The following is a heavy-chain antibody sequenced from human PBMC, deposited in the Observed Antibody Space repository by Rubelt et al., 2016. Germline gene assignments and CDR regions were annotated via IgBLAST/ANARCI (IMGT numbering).Heavy chain of an antibody. CDR3: ARLGLAYMADY. D-gene: IGHD3-10*01. CDR2: IYYSGST. Sequence: QVQLQESGPGLVKPSETLSLTSTVSGGSISSYYWSWIRQPPGKGLEWIGYIYYSGSTNYNPSLKSGFTISVDTSKNQFSLKLSSVTAADTAVYYCARLGLAYMADYWGQGTLVTVSS. J-gene: IGHJ4*02. CDR1: GGSISSYY. V-gene: IGHV4-59*08.